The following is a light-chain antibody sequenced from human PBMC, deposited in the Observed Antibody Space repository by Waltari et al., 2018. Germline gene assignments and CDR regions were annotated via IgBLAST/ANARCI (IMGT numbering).Light chain of an antibody. CDR3: AAWDDSSVV. Sequence: QSVLTQPPSASGTPGQRVTISCSGSSSNIGSNYVYWYQQLPGTAPKLLIYRNNQRPSGAPDRFSGSKSGTSASLAISGLRSEDEADYYCAAWDDSSVVFGGGTKLTVL. CDR2: RNN. V-gene: IGLV1-47*01. CDR1: SSNIGSNY. J-gene: IGLJ2*01.